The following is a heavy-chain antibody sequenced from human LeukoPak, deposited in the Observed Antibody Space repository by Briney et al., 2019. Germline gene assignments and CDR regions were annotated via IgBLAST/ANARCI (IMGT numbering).Heavy chain of an antibody. V-gene: IGHV4-38-2*02. CDR2: IYHSGST. D-gene: IGHD7-27*01. J-gene: IGHJ4*02. CDR3: ARANWDRVYFDY. Sequence: SETLSLTCTVSGYSISSGYYWGWIRQPPGKGLEWIGSIYHSGSTYYNPSLKSRVTISVDTSKNQFSLKLSSVTAADTAVYYCARANWDRVYFDYWGQGTLVTVSS. CDR1: GYSISSGYY.